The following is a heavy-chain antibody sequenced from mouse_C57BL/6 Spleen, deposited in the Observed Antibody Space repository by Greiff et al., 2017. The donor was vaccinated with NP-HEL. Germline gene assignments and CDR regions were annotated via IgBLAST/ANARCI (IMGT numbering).Heavy chain of an antibody. Sequence: QVQLKESGPGLVAPSQSLSITCTVSGFSLTSYAISWVRQPPGTGLAWLGVIWTGGGTNYTSALKSRLSISKDNSKSQVFLKMNSLQTDDTARYYCARYDGYYQYYFDDWGQGTTLTVSS. J-gene: IGHJ2*01. CDR1: GFSLTSYA. CDR3: ARYDGYYQYYFDD. CDR2: IWTGGGT. D-gene: IGHD2-3*01. V-gene: IGHV2-9-1*01.